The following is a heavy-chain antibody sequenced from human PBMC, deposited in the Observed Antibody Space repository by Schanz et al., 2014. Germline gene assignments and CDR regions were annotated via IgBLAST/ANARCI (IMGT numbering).Heavy chain of an antibody. CDR1: GFSLDIFA. Sequence: EVHLLESGGGLVEPGGSLRLSCATSGFSLDIFAVSWVRQAPGKGLEWVSYISGSSRTIYYADSMKGRFTISRDNAKNSLYLEMNSLRAEDTALYYCARDRRNADLDYWGQGTLVTVSS. CDR3: ARDRRNADLDY. J-gene: IGHJ4*02. V-gene: IGHV3-48*01. D-gene: IGHD1-1*01. CDR2: ISGSSRTI.